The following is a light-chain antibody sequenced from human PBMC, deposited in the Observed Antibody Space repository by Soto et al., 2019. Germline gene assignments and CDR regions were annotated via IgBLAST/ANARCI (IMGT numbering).Light chain of an antibody. Sequence: DIQMTQSPSSLSASVGDRVTITCRASQSISSYLNWYQQKPGKAPKLLIYAASSLQSGVPSRFSGSGSGTDVTLTISSLQPEDFATYYCQQSYSTPHITFGPGTKVDSK. CDR3: QQSYSTPHIT. J-gene: IGKJ3*01. V-gene: IGKV1-39*01. CDR2: AAS. CDR1: QSISSY.